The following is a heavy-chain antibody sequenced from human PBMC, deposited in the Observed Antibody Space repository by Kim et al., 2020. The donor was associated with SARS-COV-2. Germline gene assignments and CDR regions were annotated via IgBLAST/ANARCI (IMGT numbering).Heavy chain of an antibody. CDR1: GGSVNSGDFY. D-gene: IGHD2-21*01. J-gene: IGHJ3*01. V-gene: IGHV4-30-4*01. CDR2: LYYTGHT. Sequence: SETLSLTCSVSGGSVNSGDFYWSWIRQPPGRGLEWIGDLYYTGHTFYNPSLKGRLSISLDMSKNQFSLELTSLPAADTAVYYCARQTTEVIPTNAFDVWGHGPLFLVSS. CDR3: ARQTTEVIPTNAFDV.